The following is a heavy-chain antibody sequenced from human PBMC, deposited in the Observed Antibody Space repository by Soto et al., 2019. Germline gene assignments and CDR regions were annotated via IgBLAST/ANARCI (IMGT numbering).Heavy chain of an antibody. V-gene: IGHV3-30-3*01. D-gene: IGHD3-10*01. CDR2: RSYDGSNK. J-gene: IGHJ4*02. CDR3: ASGSMAHFDH. CDR1: GFTFSSYA. Sequence: GGSLTLSCAASGFTFSSYAMHCVRQAPGKGLEGVAVRSYDGSNKYYADSVKGRFTISRDNSKNTLYLQMNSLRAEDTAVYYCASGSMAHFDHWGQGTLVTVSS.